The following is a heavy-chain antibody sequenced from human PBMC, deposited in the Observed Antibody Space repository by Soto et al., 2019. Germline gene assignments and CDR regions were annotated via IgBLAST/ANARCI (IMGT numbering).Heavy chain of an antibody. V-gene: IGHV1-69*13. CDR3: ARDRRIQLQLLTMDAFDI. D-gene: IGHD5-18*01. CDR1: GGTFSSYA. J-gene: IGHJ3*02. CDR2: IIPIFGTA. Sequence: SVKVSCKASGGTFSSYAISWVRQAPGQGLEWMGGIIPIFGTANYAQKFQGRVTITADESTSTAYMELSSLRSEDTAVYYCARDRRIQLQLLTMDAFDIWGQGTMVTVSS.